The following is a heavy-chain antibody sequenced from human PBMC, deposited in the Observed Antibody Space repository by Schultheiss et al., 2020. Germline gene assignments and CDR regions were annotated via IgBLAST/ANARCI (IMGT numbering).Heavy chain of an antibody. J-gene: IGHJ4*02. CDR2: IYYSGST. V-gene: IGHV4-59*08. CDR1: GGSFSGYY. D-gene: IGHD1-26*01. Sequence: SQTLSLTCAVYGGSFSGYYWSWIRQPPGKGLEWIGYIYYSGSTYYNPSLKSRVTISVDTSKNQFSLKLSSVTAADTAVYYCARREFIVGATGAFDYWGQGTLVTVSS. CDR3: ARREFIVGATGAFDY.